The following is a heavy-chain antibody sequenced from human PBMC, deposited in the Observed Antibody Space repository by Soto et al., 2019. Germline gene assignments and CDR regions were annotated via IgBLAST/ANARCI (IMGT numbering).Heavy chain of an antibody. CDR1: GYTFTSYG. V-gene: IGHV1-18*01. CDR3: VVAAQPDYFDY. J-gene: IGHJ4*02. CDR2: FSAYNGKT. Sequence: QVQLVQSGAEVKKPGASVKVSCKASGYTFTSYGISWVRQAPGQGLEWMGCFSAYNGKTNYAQKPQGRVTRPTHTSTSTAYMELRRLRSDDTAVYYCVVAAQPDYFDYWGQGTLVTVSS. D-gene: IGHD2-15*01.